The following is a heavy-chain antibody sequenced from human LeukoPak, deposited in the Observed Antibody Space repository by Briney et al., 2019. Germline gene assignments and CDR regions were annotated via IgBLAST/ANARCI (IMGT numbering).Heavy chain of an antibody. V-gene: IGHV4-59*01. CDR2: IFYTGST. D-gene: IGHD3-10*01. Sequence: PSETLSLTCTVSGVSISSYYGSWIRQSPGKGLEWIGNIFYTGSTDYNPSLKSRVTISVDTSKNQFSLKLNSVTAADTAMYYCARRGSGRVDYWGQGTLVTVSS. J-gene: IGHJ4*02. CDR3: ARRGSGRVDY. CDR1: GVSISSYY.